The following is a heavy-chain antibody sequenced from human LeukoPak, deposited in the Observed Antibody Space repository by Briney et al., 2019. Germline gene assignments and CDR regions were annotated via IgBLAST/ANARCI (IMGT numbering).Heavy chain of an antibody. V-gene: IGHV1-46*01. D-gene: IGHD6-13*01. CDR1: GYTFTSYY. J-gene: IGHJ5*02. Sequence: ASVKVSCKASGYTFTSYYMHWVRQAPGQGLEWMGIINPSGGSTSYAQKFQGRVTMTRDTSTSTVYMELSSLRSEDTAVYYCARDKAYSITYYSSYIHWFDPWGQGTLVTVSS. CDR2: INPSGGST. CDR3: ARDKAYSITYYSSYIHWFDP.